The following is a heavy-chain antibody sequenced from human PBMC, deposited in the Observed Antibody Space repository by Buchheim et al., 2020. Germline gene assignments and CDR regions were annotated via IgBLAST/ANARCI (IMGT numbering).Heavy chain of an antibody. J-gene: IGHJ4*02. Sequence: QVQLQQWGAGLLKPSETLSLTCAVYGGSFSGYYWSWIRQPPGKGLEWIGEINHSGSTNYNPSLKSRATIQVDTSKNQFPLTLSSVTAADTAVYYCATKYYDILTGYYNFSYWGQGTL. D-gene: IGHD3-9*01. CDR2: INHSGST. CDR1: GGSFSGYY. V-gene: IGHV4-34*01. CDR3: ATKYYDILTGYYNFSY.